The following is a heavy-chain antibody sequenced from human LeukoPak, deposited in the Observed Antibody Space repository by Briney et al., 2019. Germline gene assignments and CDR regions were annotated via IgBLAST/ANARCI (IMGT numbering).Heavy chain of an antibody. J-gene: IGHJ4*02. V-gene: IGHV3-23*01. Sequence: GGSLRLSCAASGFTFSSYAMSWVRQAPGKGLEWVSAISGSGGSTYYADSVKGRFTISRDNSKNTLYLQMNSLRVEDTAVYYCAKDVRALNNHGSGSSGFYWGQGTLVTVSS. CDR2: ISGSGGST. CDR1: GFTFSSYA. CDR3: AKDVRALNNHGSGSSGFY. D-gene: IGHD3-10*01.